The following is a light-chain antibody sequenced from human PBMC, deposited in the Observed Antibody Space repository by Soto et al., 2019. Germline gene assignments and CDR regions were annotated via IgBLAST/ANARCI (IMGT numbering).Light chain of an antibody. J-gene: IGKJ1*01. CDR2: KAS. CDR1: RPISSW. Sequence: DIQMTQLLSTLSEPLETRLTSPSRASRPISSWLAWYQQKPGKAPKLLIYKASTLKSGVPSRFSGSGSGTEFTLTISSLQPDDFATYYCQHYNSYSEAFGQGTKVELK. CDR3: QHYNSYSEA. V-gene: IGKV1-5*03.